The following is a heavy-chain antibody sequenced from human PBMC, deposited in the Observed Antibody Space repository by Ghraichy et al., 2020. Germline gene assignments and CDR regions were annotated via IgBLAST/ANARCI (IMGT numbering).Heavy chain of an antibody. V-gene: IGHV4-39*01. CDR2: ISYTGST. CDR1: GGSISSVSYY. J-gene: IGHJ6*02. Sequence: SETLSLTCTVSGGSISSVSYYWGWVRQPPGRGLEWVAYISYTGSTYYDPSLKSRVTMSVDTSRNQFSLKVNFVTAADTAVYYCARKDYYYYHMDVWGQGTTVTVSS. CDR3: ARKDYYYYHMDV.